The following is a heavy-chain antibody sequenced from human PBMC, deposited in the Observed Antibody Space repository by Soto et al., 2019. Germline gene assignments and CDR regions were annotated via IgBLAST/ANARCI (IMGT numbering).Heavy chain of an antibody. D-gene: IGHD3-9*01. CDR2: IYYSGST. CDR3: AREITTRELYDILTGYRYYFDY. CDR1: GGSISSSSYY. J-gene: IGHJ4*02. Sequence: SETLSLTCTVSGGSISSSSYYWGWIRQPPGKGLEWIGYIYYSGSTSYNPSLKSRVTISVDTSKNQFSLKLSSVTAADTAVYYCAREITTRELYDILTGYRYYFDYWAQGTLVTVSS. V-gene: IGHV4-31*03.